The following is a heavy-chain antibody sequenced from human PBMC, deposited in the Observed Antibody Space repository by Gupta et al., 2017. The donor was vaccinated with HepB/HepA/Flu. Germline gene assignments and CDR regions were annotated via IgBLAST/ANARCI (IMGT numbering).Heavy chain of an antibody. V-gene: IGHV3-48*03. CDR2: ISSSGSSI. CDR3: ARGRYSGYDYDS. Sequence: EVQLVESGGGLIQPGGSLRLSCAASGFTFSGYEMTWVRQAPGKGLEWDSYISSSGSSIYYADSVKGRFTISRDNAKNSLYLQMNSLRDEDTAVYYCARGRYSGYDYDSWGQGTLVTVSS. D-gene: IGHD5-12*01. J-gene: IGHJ4*02. CDR1: GFTFSGYE.